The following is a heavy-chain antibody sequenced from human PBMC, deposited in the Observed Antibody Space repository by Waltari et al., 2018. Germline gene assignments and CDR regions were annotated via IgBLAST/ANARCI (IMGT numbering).Heavy chain of an antibody. CDR3: AKEGQSGSYFLYNWFDP. Sequence: EVQLVESGGGLVQPGRSLRLSCAASGFTFDDYAMHWVRPAPGKGLEWVSGISWNSGSIGYADSVKGRFTISRDNAKNSLYLQMNSLRAEDTALYYCAKEGQSGSYFLYNWFDPWGQGTLVTVSS. CDR2: ISWNSGSI. D-gene: IGHD1-26*01. CDR1: GFTFDDYA. J-gene: IGHJ5*02. V-gene: IGHV3-9*01.